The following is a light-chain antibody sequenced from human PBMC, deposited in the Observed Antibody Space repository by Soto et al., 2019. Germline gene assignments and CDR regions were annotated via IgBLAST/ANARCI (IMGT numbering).Light chain of an antibody. J-gene: IGLJ1*01. CDR1: SSDIGAYDY. Sequence: QSVLTQPASVSGSPGQSITISCTGTSSDIGAYDYVSWFQQHPDKAPKLMISEVTNRPSGVSDRFSGSKSGNAASLTISGLQAEDEAYSYCNSYTSNNSEVFGTGTKVTVL. V-gene: IGLV2-14*01. CDR3: NSYTSNNSEV. CDR2: EVT.